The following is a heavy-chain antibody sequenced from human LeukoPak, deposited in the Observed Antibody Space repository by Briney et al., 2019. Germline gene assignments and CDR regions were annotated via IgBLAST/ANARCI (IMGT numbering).Heavy chain of an antibody. V-gene: IGHV3-23*01. CDR1: GFTFSSYA. CDR3: AELGITMIGGV. J-gene: IGHJ6*04. D-gene: IGHD3-10*02. CDR2: IRSSSDTTSGQST. Sequence: GGSLRLSCAASGFTFSSYAMNWVRQAPGKGLVWVSSIRSSSDTTSGQSTYYADSVKGRFTISRDNAKNSLYLQMNSLRAEDTAVYYCAELGITMIGGVWGKGTTVTISS.